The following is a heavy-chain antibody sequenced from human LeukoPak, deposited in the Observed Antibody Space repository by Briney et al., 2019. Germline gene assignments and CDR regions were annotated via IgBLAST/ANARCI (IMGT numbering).Heavy chain of an antibody. J-gene: IGHJ3*02. Sequence: ASVKVSCKASGYTFTSYDINWVRQATGQGLEWMGWMNPNSGNTGYAQKFQGRVTMTRNTSISTAYMELSSLRSEDTAVYYCARSDRGYYYDSITGSDIWGQGTMVTVSS. CDR3: ARSDRGYYYDSITGSDI. V-gene: IGHV1-8*01. CDR1: GYTFTSYD. CDR2: MNPNSGNT. D-gene: IGHD3-22*01.